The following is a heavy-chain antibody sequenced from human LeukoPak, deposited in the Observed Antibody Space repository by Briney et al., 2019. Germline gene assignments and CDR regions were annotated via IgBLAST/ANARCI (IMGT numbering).Heavy chain of an antibody. CDR2: VSYDGNNK. CDR1: GFTFGAYA. Sequence: PGGSLRLSCAVSGFTFGAYAMHWVRQAPGKGLEWVAVVSYDGNNKYYTDSVKGRFTISRDNSKNTLYLQMNSLRAEDTAVYYCARVRTPYYDSSGSSPYDMDVWGQGTTVTVSS. V-gene: IGHV3-30*04. J-gene: IGHJ6*02. D-gene: IGHD3-22*01. CDR3: ARVRTPYYDSSGSSPYDMDV.